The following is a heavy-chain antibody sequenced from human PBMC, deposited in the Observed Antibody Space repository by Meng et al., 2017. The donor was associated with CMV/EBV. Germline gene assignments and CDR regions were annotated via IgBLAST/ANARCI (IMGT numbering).Heavy chain of an antibody. V-gene: IGHV4-34*01. CDR3: ARESGGLGDCSSTSCYTSGIDY. Sequence: SETLSLTCAVYSGSLSGYFWSWIRQPPGKGLEWIGEINHSGSTNYNPSLKSRVTISVDTSKNQFSLKLSSVTAADTAVYYCARESGGLGDCSSTSCYTSGIDYWGQGTLVTVSS. CDR2: INHSGST. CDR1: SGSLSGYF. J-gene: IGHJ4*02. D-gene: IGHD2-2*02.